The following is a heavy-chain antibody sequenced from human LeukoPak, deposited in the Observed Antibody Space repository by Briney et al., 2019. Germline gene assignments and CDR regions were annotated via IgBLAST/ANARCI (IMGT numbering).Heavy chain of an antibody. CDR3: ARDWLSNSMVANRINWFDA. CDR1: GGTFSSYA. J-gene: IGHJ5*02. CDR2: IIPIFGTA. V-gene: IGHV1-69*13. D-gene: IGHD5-12*01. Sequence: AASVKVSCKASGGTFSSYAISWVRQAPGQGLEWMGGIIPIFGTANYAQKFQGRVTITADESTSTAYMELSSLRSEDTAVYYCARDWLSNSMVANRINWFDAWGQGTLVTVSS.